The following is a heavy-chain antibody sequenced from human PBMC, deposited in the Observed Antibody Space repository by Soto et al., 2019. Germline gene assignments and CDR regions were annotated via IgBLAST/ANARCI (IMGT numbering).Heavy chain of an antibody. CDR3: AHTWGLPFDY. CDR1: GFSLRTTGVG. J-gene: IGHJ4*02. D-gene: IGHD3-16*01. V-gene: IGHV2-5*01. Sequence: QITLKESGPPLVEPTQTLTLTCTYSGFSLRTTGVGVGWIRQPPGKALEWLGIIYWNDDKRYSPSLKNRFTLTSDISKSQVVLTMTNMDPVDTATYYCAHTWGLPFDYWCQGTRVIVSS. CDR2: IYWNDDK.